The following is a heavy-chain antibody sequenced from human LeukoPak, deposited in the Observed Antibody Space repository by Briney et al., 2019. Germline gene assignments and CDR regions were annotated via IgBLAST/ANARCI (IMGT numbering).Heavy chain of an antibody. CDR2: IKSKTDGGPT. CDR1: GFTFSNAW. Sequence: PGGSLRLSCAASGFTFSNAWMSWVRQAPGKGLEWVDRIKSKTDGGPTDYAAPVKGRFTISRDDSKNTLYLQMNSLKVEDTAVYYCTRHPPLFDLWGQGTLVTVSS. V-gene: IGHV3-15*01. J-gene: IGHJ5*02. CDR3: TRHPPLFDL.